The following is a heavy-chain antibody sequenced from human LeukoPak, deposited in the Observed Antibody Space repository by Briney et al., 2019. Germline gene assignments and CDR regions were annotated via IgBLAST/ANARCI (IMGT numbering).Heavy chain of an antibody. D-gene: IGHD3-9*01. CDR3: ARVHYDILPSYYGEEFYYYYYGMDV. CDR1: GFTFTSYG. V-gene: IGHV3-30*02. CDR2: IRYDGSNK. J-gene: IGHJ6*02. Sequence: GGSLRLSCAASGFTFTSYGMHWVRQAPGKGLEWVAFIRYDGSNKYYADSVKGRFTISRDTSKNTLYLQMNSLRAEDTGVYYCARVHYDILPSYYGEEFYYYYYGMDVWGQGTTVTVSS.